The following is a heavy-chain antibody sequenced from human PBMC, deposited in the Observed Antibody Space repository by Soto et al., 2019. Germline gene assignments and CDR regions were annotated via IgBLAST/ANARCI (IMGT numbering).Heavy chain of an antibody. V-gene: IGHV3-23*01. Sequence: EVQLLESGGGLVQPGGSLTLSCVASGFTFSNYAMSWVRQTPGKGLEWVSAISGSGHSTFHADSVKGRFTISRDNIKNTMSVHMTSLRDEDTAVYYCANARDREYFTGSICYAFDFWGKGTLVTVCS. CDR1: GFTFSNYA. CDR3: ANARDREYFTGSICYAFDF. CDR2: ISGSGHST. D-gene: IGHD2-8*02. J-gene: IGHJ4*02.